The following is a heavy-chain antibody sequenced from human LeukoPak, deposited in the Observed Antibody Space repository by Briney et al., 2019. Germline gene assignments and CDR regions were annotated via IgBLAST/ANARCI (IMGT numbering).Heavy chain of an antibody. CDR3: ARGYGDRPDY. J-gene: IGHJ4*02. CDR2: NIPIVVTS. V-gene: IGHV1-69*04. D-gene: IGHD4-17*01. Sequence: ASVKVSCKATRATCGSYAISCVRQATGQVLESIGRNIPIVVTSNYPQKFQGGVTITAEKCTSTAYIGLRSLRSEDTSVYCCARGYGDRPDYWGQGPLVRVSS. CDR1: RATCGSYA.